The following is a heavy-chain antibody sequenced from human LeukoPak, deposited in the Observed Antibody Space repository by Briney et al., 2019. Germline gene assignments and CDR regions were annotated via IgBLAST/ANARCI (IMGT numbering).Heavy chain of an antibody. Sequence: PSETLSLTCTVSGSSISSYYWSWIRQPPGKGLEWIGYIYYTGSTNYNPSLKSRVTISVDTSKNRFSLKLSSVTAADTAVYYCARARGVYCSNNICYGYYFDYWGQGTLVTVSS. J-gene: IGHJ4*02. CDR3: ARARGVYCSNNICYGYYFDY. D-gene: IGHD2-2*01. CDR2: IYYTGST. V-gene: IGHV4-59*01. CDR1: GSSISSYY.